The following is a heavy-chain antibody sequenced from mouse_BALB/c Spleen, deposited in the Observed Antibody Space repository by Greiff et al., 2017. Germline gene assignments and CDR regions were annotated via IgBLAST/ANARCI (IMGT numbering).Heavy chain of an antibody. J-gene: IGHJ4*01. CDR2: IYPGDGDT. CDR3: ARSAYDYDNAMDY. Sequence: QVQLQQSGAELARPGASVKLSCKASGYTFTSYWMQWVKQRPGQGLEWIGAIYPGDGDTRYTQKFKGKATLTADKSSSTAYMQLSSLASEDSAVYYCARSAYDYDNAMDYWGQGTSVTVSS. CDR1: GYTFTSYW. V-gene: IGHV1-87*01. D-gene: IGHD2-4*01.